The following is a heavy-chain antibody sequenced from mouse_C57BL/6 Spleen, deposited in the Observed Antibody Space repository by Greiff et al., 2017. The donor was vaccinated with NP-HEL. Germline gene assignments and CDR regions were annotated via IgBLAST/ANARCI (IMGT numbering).Heavy chain of an antibody. J-gene: IGHJ4*01. Sequence: VQVVESGPELVKPGASVKISCKASGYAFSSSWMNWVKQRPGKGLEWIGRIYPGYGDTNYNGKFKGKATLTADKSSSTAYMQLSSLTSEDSAVYFCAGITTVVARYAMDYWGQGTSVTVSS. CDR3: AGITTVVARYAMDY. CDR1: GYAFSSSW. V-gene: IGHV1-82*01. CDR2: IYPGYGDT. D-gene: IGHD1-1*01.